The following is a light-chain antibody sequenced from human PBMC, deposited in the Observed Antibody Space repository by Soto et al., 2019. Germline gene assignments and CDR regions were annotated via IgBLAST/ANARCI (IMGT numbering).Light chain of an antibody. V-gene: IGLV2-11*01. Sequence: QSALTQPSSVSGSPGQSVTISCTGTSSDVGGYNYVSWYQQLPGKAPKLMIYDVSKWPSGVPDRFTCSKTGNTASLTISGHQAEDEPEARSGSYARNSLRVFGEGTKLTV. CDR2: DVS. J-gene: IGLJ3*02. CDR3: GSYARNSLRV. CDR1: SSDVGGYNY.